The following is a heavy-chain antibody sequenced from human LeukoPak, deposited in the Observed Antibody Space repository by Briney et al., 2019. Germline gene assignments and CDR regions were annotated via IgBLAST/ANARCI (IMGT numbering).Heavy chain of an antibody. Sequence: PGRSLTLSCVASGFPISSYWRTWVRQAPGKGLEWVANIKQDVSEKYYVDSVKGRFTIYRDNAKNSVYLQMNSLRGEDTAVYYCAKVKRSIATHLDYWGDGALVTVSS. CDR2: IKQDVSEK. V-gene: IGHV3-7*01. CDR1: GFPISSYW. J-gene: IGHJ4*01. CDR3: AKVKRSIATHLDY. D-gene: IGHD6-6*01.